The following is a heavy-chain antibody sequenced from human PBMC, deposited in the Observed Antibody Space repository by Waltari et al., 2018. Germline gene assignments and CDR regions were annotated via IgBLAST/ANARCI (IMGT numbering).Heavy chain of an antibody. D-gene: IGHD4-17*01. V-gene: IGHV4-4*07. CDR3: ARESGDYSPLDN. Sequence: QVQLQESGPGLVKPLETLPLTCSYSGGSIRGYSWSWIRQLAGKGLGWIGHIFTSGITKYNPSFKIRVTMSVDTSKNQFSRKLTSVTAADTAVYYCARESGDYSPLDNWGQGTLVTVSS. J-gene: IGHJ4*02. CDR1: GGSIRGYS. CDR2: IFTSGIT.